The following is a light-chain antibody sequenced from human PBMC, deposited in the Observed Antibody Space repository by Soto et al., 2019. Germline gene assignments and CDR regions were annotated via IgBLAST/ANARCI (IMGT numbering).Light chain of an antibody. CDR1: QSISSAY. CDR2: GTS. V-gene: IGKV3-20*01. Sequence: EIVLTQSPGTLSLSPGESATLSCRASQSISSAYLAWYQHKPGQAPRLLIYGTSSRATGIPDRFSGDGSGTDFTLTISRLEPEDFAVYYCQRYGGSPLITVGPGTKVDIK. CDR3: QRYGGSPLIT. J-gene: IGKJ3*01.